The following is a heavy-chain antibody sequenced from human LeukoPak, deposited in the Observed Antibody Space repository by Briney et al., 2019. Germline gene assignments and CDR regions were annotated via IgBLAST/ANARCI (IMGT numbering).Heavy chain of an antibody. CDR2: ISYDGSNK. J-gene: IGHJ5*02. CDR3: AKDGGLPYNWFDP. D-gene: IGHD5-12*01. V-gene: IGHV3-30*04. CDR1: GFTFSSYE. Sequence: GGSLRLSCAASGFTFSSYEMNWVRQAPGKGLEWVAVISYDGSNKYYADSVKGRFTISRDNSKNTLYLQMNSLRVEDTAVYYCAKDGGLPYNWFDPWGQGTLVTVSS.